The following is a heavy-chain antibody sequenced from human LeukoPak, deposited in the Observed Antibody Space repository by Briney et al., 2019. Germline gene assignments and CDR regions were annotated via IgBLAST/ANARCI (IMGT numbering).Heavy chain of an antibody. CDR3: ARHRITFGGVTTGFDP. CDR2: IYYSGST. CDR1: GGSISSGGYY. D-gene: IGHD3-16*01. V-gene: IGHV4-31*03. Sequence: SQTLPLTCTVSGGSISSGGYYWSWIRQHPGKGLEWIGYIYYSGSTYYNPSLKSRFTISVDTSKNQFSLKLSSVTAADTAVYYCARHRITFGGVTTGFDPWGQGTLVTVSS. J-gene: IGHJ5*02.